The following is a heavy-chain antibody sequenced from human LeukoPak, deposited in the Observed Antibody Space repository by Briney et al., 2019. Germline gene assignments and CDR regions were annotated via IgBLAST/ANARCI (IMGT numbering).Heavy chain of an antibody. CDR3: AREGPEYYFDY. CDR1: GGSISSYY. Sequence: SETLSLTCTVSGGSISSYYWSWIRQPPGKGLEWIGYIYYSGSTNYNPPLKSRVTISVDTSKNQFSLKLSSVAAADTAVYYCAREGPEYYFDYWGQGTLVTVSS. V-gene: IGHV4-59*01. CDR2: IYYSGST. J-gene: IGHJ4*02.